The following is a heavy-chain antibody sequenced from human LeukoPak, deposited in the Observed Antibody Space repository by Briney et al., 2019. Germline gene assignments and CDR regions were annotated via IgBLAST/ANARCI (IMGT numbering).Heavy chain of an antibody. V-gene: IGHV3-21*01. Sequence: PGGSLRLSCAASGFTFSSYSMNWVRQAPGKGLEWVSSISSGSSYIYYADSVKGRFTISRDNAKNTLYLQMNSLRAEDTAVYYCARDRSGSYPEGWFDLWGQGTLVTVSS. CDR3: ARDRSGSYPEGWFDL. CDR2: ISSGSSYI. J-gene: IGHJ5*02. D-gene: IGHD1-26*01. CDR1: GFTFSSYS.